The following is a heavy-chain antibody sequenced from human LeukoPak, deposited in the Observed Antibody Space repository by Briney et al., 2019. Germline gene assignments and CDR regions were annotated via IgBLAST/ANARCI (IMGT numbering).Heavy chain of an antibody. V-gene: IGHV3-48*01. J-gene: IGHJ4*02. CDR3: ARDYYDSSGYYYFDY. Sequence: PGGSLRLSCAASGFTFSSSWMTWVRQAPGKGLEWISYISSSSSTIYYADSVKGRFTISRDNAKKSLYMQMNSLRAEDTAVYYCARDYYDSSGYYYFDYWGQGTLVTVSS. CDR1: GFTFSSSW. CDR2: ISSSSSTI. D-gene: IGHD3-22*01.